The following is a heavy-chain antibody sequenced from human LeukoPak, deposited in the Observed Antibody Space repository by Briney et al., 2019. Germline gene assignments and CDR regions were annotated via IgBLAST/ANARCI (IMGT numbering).Heavy chain of an antibody. Sequence: GGSLRLSCAASGFTFSNSWMSWVRQVPGKGLEWVASIKQDGSEKYYVDSVKGRFTISRDNAKNSLYLQMNSLRGEDTAVYYCARDGRPSYWGQGTLVTVSS. V-gene: IGHV3-7*05. CDR3: ARDGRPSY. CDR1: GFTFSNSW. CDR2: IKQDGSEK. J-gene: IGHJ4*02.